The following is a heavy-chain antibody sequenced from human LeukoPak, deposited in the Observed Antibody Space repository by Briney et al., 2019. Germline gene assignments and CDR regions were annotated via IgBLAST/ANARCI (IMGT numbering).Heavy chain of an antibody. CDR3: ARDGDPDAFDI. Sequence: GGSLRLSCAASGFTVSSNYMSWVRQAPGKGLEWVPVIYSGGSTYYADSVKGRFTISRDNSKNTLYLQMNSLRAEDTAVYYCARDGDPDAFDIWGQGTMVTVSS. V-gene: IGHV3-53*01. CDR1: GFTVSSNY. CDR2: IYSGGST. D-gene: IGHD4-17*01. J-gene: IGHJ3*02.